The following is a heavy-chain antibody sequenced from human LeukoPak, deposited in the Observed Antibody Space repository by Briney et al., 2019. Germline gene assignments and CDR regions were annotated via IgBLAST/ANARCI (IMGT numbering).Heavy chain of an antibody. CDR3: AKGSYYDSSGSFYFDY. V-gene: IGHV3-23*01. Sequence: GGSLRLSCAASGFTFSSYAMSWVRQAPGKGLEWVSGISGSGDSTYYADSVKGRFTISRDNSKNTLYVQVNSLGTEDTAAYYCAKGSYYDSSGSFYFDYWGQGTLVTVSS. CDR2: ISGSGDST. J-gene: IGHJ4*02. CDR1: GFTFSSYA. D-gene: IGHD3-22*01.